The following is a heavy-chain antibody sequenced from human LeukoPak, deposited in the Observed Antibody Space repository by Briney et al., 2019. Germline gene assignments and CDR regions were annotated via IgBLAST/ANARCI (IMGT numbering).Heavy chain of an antibody. D-gene: IGHD4-23*01. V-gene: IGHV4-59*08. J-gene: IGHJ3*02. CDR1: GGSISSYY. CDR2: IYYSGST. Sequence: SETLSLTCTVSGGSISSYYWSWIRQPPGKGLEWIGYIYYSGSTNYNPSLKSRVTISVDTSKNQFSLKLSSMTAADTAVYYCARQGGNVMPDAFDIWGQGTMVTVSS. CDR3: ARQGGNVMPDAFDI.